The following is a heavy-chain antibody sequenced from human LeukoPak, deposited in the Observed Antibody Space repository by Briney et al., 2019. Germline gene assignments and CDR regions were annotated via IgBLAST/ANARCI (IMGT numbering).Heavy chain of an antibody. V-gene: IGHV3-74*01. D-gene: IGHD3-22*01. CDR3: ARDLGQYYDTSDNWSDP. CDR1: GFTFSNYW. CDR2: INSDGINT. J-gene: IGHJ5*02. Sequence: HPGGSLRLSCAASGFTFSNYWMHWVRQAPGKGLVWVSRINSDGINTSYADSVKGRFTISRDNAKNTLNLQMNSLRAEDTAVYYCARDLGQYYDTSDNWSDPWGQGTLVTVSS.